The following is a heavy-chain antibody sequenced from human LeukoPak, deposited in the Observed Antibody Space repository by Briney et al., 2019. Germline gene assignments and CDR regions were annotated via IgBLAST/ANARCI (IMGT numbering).Heavy chain of an antibody. D-gene: IGHD6-13*01. CDR2: INSDGSGT. CDR3: TRVHRSSTWYVDY. CDR1: GFTFSTYW. V-gene: IGHV3-74*01. Sequence: GGSLRLSCAASGFTFSTYWMHWVRQAPGKGLVWVARINSDGSGTKYADSVKGRFTVSRDNAKNTLYLEMNSLRVEDTAVYYCTRVHRSSTWYVDYWGQGALVTVSS. J-gene: IGHJ4*02.